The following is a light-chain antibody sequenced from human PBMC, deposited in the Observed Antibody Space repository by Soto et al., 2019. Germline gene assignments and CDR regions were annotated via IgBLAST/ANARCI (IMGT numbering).Light chain of an antibody. CDR3: SSYASGSSVV. CDR2: EVS. Sequence: QSALTQPASVSGSPGQSVTLSCTGTSNDIGGYNYVSWFQHHPGEAPILMISEVSNLPSGVSYRFSGSKSGNTASLTISGLQAEDEADYYCSSYASGSSVVFGGGTKVTVL. J-gene: IGLJ2*01. CDR1: SNDIGGYNY. V-gene: IGLV2-14*01.